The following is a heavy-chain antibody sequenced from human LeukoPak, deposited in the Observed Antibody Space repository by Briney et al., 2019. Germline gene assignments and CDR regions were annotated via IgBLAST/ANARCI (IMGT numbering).Heavy chain of an antibody. CDR2: FYRSGST. J-gene: IGHJ3*02. D-gene: IGHD6-13*01. CDR1: VGPFSISNG. CDR3: ARPLKIREGLWRSSSYAFDI. Sequence: SGPLSLTCAVSVGPFSISNGRGRAGHPPGKGLGGIGAFYRSGSTNYNPSLKSRVTISVDKSKNQFSLKLSSVTAAATAMYYCARPLKIREGLWRSSSYAFDIWGQGTMVTVSS. V-gene: IGHV4-4*02.